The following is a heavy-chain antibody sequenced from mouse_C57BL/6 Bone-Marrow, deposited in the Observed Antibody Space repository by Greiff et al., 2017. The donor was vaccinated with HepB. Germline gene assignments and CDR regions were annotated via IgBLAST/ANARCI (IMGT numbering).Heavy chain of an antibody. CDR3: ARNYGLYWYFDV. Sequence: QVQLKQPGAELVKPGASVKMSCKASGYTFTSYWITWVKQRPGQGLEWIGDIYPGSGSTNYNEKFKSKATLTVDTSSSTAYMQLSSLTSEDSAVYYCARNYGLYWYFDVWGTGTTVTVSS. CDR2: IYPGSGST. CDR1: GYTFTSYW. J-gene: IGHJ1*03. V-gene: IGHV1-55*01. D-gene: IGHD1-1*01.